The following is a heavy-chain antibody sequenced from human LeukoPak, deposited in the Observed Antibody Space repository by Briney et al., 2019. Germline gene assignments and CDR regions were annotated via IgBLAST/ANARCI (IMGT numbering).Heavy chain of an antibody. V-gene: IGHV4-34*01. CDR3: ARGKTYYDYVWGSYRPPYYYYYYMDV. CDR1: GGSFSGYY. D-gene: IGHD3-16*02. J-gene: IGHJ6*03. Sequence: PSETLSLTCAVYGGSFSGYYWSWIRQPPGKGLEWIGEINHSGSTNYNPSLKSRVTISVDTSKNQFSLKLSSVTAADTAVYYCARGKTYYDYVWGSYRPPYYYYYYMDVWGKGTTVTVSS. CDR2: INHSGST.